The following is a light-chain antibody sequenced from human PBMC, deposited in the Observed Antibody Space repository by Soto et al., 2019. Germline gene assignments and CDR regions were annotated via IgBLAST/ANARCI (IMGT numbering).Light chain of an antibody. V-gene: IGKV1-12*01. J-gene: IGKJ1*01. Sequence: SASVEDIDIFVRRASQAIDSWLAWYQQKPGEAPKLMIFTASPLHSGVPPRFSGSGSGTDFTLTISSLQPEDFATYYCQHTLSFPTPLGQGTKVDIK. CDR1: QAIDSW. CDR2: TAS. CDR3: QHTLSFPTP.